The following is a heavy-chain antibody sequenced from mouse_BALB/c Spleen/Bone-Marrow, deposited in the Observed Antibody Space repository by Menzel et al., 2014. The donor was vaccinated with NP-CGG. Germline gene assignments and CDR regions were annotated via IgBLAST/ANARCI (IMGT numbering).Heavy chain of an antibody. CDR1: GYSFTSYW. CDR2: IHLSDSES. J-gene: IGHJ3*01. D-gene: IGHD3-3*01. CDR3: TRYDLTTRAFAY. V-gene: IGHV1-74*04. Sequence: SGAELVRPGASVKLPCKASGYSFTSYWMNWVKQRPGQGLEWIGMIHLSDSESRLNQKFKDKATSTVDKSSSTAYMQLSSPTSEDSAVYYCTRYDLTTRAFAYWGQGTLVTISA.